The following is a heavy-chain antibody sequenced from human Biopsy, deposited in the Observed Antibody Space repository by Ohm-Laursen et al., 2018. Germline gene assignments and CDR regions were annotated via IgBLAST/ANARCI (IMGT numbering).Heavy chain of an antibody. CDR3: ARSRGSSGIATIYYYGMDV. D-gene: IGHD3-10*01. Sequence: SLRLSCAAFGFTFGDYYMNWVRQTPGKGLEWVSTISSSSDNIYYVDSVKSRFTVSRDNAKNSLYLQMNSLRAEDTAVYYCARSRGSSGIATIYYYGMDVWGQGTTVTVSS. V-gene: IGHV3-69-1*02. CDR2: ISSSSDNI. CDR1: GFTFGDYY. J-gene: IGHJ6*02.